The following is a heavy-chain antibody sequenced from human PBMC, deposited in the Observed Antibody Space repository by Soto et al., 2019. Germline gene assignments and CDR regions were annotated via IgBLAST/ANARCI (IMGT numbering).Heavy chain of an antibody. J-gene: IGHJ6*02. V-gene: IGHV6-1*01. CDR1: GDSVSSNIAS. D-gene: IGHD5-12*01. CDR3: AREHIVATTPNGMDV. Sequence: SQTLSLTCAISGDSVSSNIASWNWIRQSPSRGLEWLGRTYYRSKWYNDYEVSVKSRITINPDTSKNQFSLQLNSVTPEAKAVYYCAREHIVATTPNGMDVWGQGTTVTVSS. CDR2: TYYRSKWYN.